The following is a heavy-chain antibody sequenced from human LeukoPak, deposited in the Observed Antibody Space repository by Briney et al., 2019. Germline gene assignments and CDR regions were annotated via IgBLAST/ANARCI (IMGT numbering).Heavy chain of an antibody. Sequence: ASVKVSCKASVYTFTSYGISWVRQAPGQGLEWMGWISAYNGNTNYAQKLQGRVTMTTDTSTSTAYMELRSLRSDDTAVYYCARDLVVVPAATSIGNWFDPWGQGTLVTVSS. CDR1: VYTFTSYG. D-gene: IGHD2-2*01. CDR2: ISAYNGNT. J-gene: IGHJ5*02. CDR3: ARDLVVVPAATSIGNWFDP. V-gene: IGHV1-18*01.